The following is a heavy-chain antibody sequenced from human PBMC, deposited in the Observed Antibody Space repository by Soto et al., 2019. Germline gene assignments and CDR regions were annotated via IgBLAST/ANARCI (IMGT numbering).Heavy chain of an antibody. CDR1: GFTFSDYY. V-gene: IGHV3-11*01. CDR3: AREPGQVYDFLGAGEYYFDY. Sequence: QVQLVESGGGLVKPGGSLRLSCAASGFTFSDYYMSWIRQAPGKGLEWVSYISSSGSTIYYADSVKGRFTISRDNAKNSPYVQVNSLRDEDTAVYYCAREPGQVYDFLGAGEYYFDYWGQGTLVTVSS. CDR2: ISSSGSTI. J-gene: IGHJ4*02. D-gene: IGHD3-3*01.